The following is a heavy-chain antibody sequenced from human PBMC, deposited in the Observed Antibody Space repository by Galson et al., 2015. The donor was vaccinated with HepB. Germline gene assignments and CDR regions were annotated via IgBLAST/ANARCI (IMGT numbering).Heavy chain of an antibody. Sequence: SLRLSCAASGFTFSSYAMHWVHQGPGKGLEWVTVIASDGNSKFYADSVKGRINISRDNSKNTLYLQMNSLRAEDTAVYYCAKAHDIVVVPAATAFDIWGQGTMVTVSS. V-gene: IGHV3-30-3*01. CDR2: IASDGNSK. CDR3: AKAHDIVVVPAATAFDI. J-gene: IGHJ3*02. D-gene: IGHD2-2*01. CDR1: GFTFSSYA.